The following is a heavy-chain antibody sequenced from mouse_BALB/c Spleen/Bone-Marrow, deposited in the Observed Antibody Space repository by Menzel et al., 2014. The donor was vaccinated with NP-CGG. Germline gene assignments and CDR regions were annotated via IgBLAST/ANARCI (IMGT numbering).Heavy chain of an antibody. CDR2: INPDSSTI. Sequence: EVQGVESGDGLVQPGGSLKLSCAASGFDFSRFWMSWVRQAPGKGLEWIGEINPDSSTINYTPSLKDKFIISRDNAKNTLYLQMSKVRSEDTALYYCARLGYYGSFAFWGQGTLVTVSA. V-gene: IGHV4-1*02. CDR1: GFDFSRFW. D-gene: IGHD1-2*01. CDR3: ARLGYYGSFAF. J-gene: IGHJ3*01.